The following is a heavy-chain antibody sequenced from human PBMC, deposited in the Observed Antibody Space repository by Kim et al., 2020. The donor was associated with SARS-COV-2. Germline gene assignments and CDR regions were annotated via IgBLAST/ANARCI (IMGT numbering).Heavy chain of an antibody. CDR2: ISSSSSTI. J-gene: IGHJ6*02. CDR1: GFTFSSYS. CDR3: ARDEAHDYGDYFGLSYYYYYGMDV. V-gene: IGHV3-48*02. Sequence: GGSLRHSCAASGFTFSSYSMNWVRQAPGKGLEWVSYISSSSSTIYYADSVKGRFTISRDNAKNSLYLQMNSLRDEDTAVYYCARDEAHDYGDYFGLSYYYYYGMDVWGQGTTVTVSS. D-gene: IGHD4-17*01.